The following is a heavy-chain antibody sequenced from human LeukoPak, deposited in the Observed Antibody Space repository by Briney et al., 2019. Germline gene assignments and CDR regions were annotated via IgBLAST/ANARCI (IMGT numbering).Heavy chain of an antibody. CDR3: AEGGDYGDYADY. CDR2: IYYSGST. D-gene: IGHD4-17*01. CDR1: GGSISSSSYY. V-gene: IGHV4-39*07. J-gene: IGHJ4*02. Sequence: SETLSLTFTGSGGSISSSSYYWGWIRQPPGKGLEWIGSIYYSGSTYYNPSLKSRVTISVDTSKNQFSLKLSSVTAADTAVYYCAEGGDYGDYADYWGQGTLVTVSS.